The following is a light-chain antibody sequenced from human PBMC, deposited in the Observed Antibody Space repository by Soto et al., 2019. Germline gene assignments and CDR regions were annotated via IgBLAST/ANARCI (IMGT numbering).Light chain of an antibody. J-gene: IGKJ3*01. CDR3: QQGFT. V-gene: IGKV3-20*01. CDR1: QSVSSSY. CDR2: GAS. Sequence: EIVFTQSPGTLSLSPGERATLSCRASQSVSSSYLAWYQQKPGQAPRLLIYGASSRATGIPDRFSGSGSGTDCTLTISRLEPEDFAVYYCQQGFTFGPGTKFDIK.